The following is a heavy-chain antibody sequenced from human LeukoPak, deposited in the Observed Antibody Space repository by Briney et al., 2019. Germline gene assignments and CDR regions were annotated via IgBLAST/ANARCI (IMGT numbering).Heavy chain of an antibody. CDR2: ISYDGSNR. J-gene: IGHJ5*02. Sequence: GGSLRLSCAVPGFTFSSYSMHWVRQAPGKGLEWVAVISYDGSNRYYADSVKGRFTISRDNSKNTLYLQMNSLRAEDTAVYYCAKGVRLTTGTTWDWFDPWGQGTLVTVSS. CDR3: AKGVRLTTGTTWDWFDP. V-gene: IGHV3-30-3*01. CDR1: GFTFSSYS. D-gene: IGHD1-1*01.